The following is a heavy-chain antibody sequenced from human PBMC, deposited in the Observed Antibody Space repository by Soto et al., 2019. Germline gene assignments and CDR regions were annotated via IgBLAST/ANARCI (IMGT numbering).Heavy chain of an antibody. V-gene: IGHV3-21*01. Sequence: GGSLRLSCAASGFTFSSYSMNWVRQAPGKGLEWVSSISSSSSYIYYADSVKGRFTISRDNAKNSLYLQMNSLRAEDTAVYYCAREWKQLAWDAFDIWGKGTMVTVSS. D-gene: IGHD6-13*01. J-gene: IGHJ3*02. CDR3: AREWKQLAWDAFDI. CDR1: GFTFSSYS. CDR2: ISSSSSYI.